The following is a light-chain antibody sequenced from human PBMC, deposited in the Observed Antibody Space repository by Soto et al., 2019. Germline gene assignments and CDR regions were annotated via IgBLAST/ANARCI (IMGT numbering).Light chain of an antibody. CDR3: QQYDSSTVT. CDR1: QSVSSSY. CDR2: GAS. V-gene: IGKV3-20*01. J-gene: IGKJ1*01. Sequence: EIVLTQSPGTPSLSPGERATLSCRASQSVSSSYLAWYQQKPGPAPRLLIYGASSRATGIPDRFSGSGSGTEFTLTISRLEPEYFAVYYCQQYDSSTVTFGQGTKVEIK.